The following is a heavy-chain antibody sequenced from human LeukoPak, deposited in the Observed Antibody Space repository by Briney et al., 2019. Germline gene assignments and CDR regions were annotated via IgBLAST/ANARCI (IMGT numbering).Heavy chain of an antibody. CDR1: GGSFSGYY. CDR3: ARGEGQYGSGSYSYYFDY. D-gene: IGHD3-10*01. CDR2: INHSGCT. Sequence: SETLSLTCAVYGGSFSGYYWSWIRQPPGKGLEWIGEINHSGCTNYNPSLKSRVTISVDTSKNQFSLKLSSVTAADTAVYYCARGEGQYGSGSYSYYFDYWGQGTLVTVSS. V-gene: IGHV4-34*01. J-gene: IGHJ4*02.